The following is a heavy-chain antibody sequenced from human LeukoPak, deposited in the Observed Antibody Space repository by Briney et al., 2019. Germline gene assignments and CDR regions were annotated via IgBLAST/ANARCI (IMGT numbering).Heavy chain of an antibody. V-gene: IGHV3-23*01. J-gene: IGHJ4*02. Sequence: SWVRQAPGKGLEWVSAISGSGGSTYYADSVKGRFTISRDNSKNTLYLQMNSLRAEDTAVYYCAKLTFIYFWSGYYYFDYWGQGTLVTVSS. D-gene: IGHD3-3*01. CDR2: ISGSGGST. CDR3: AKLTFIYFWSGYYYFDY.